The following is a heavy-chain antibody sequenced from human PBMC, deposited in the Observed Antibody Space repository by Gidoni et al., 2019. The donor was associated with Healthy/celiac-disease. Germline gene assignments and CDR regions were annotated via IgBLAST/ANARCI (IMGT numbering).Heavy chain of an antibody. CDR1: GFSLSTSGVG. Sequence: QITSKESGPTLVKPTQTLTLTCTFSGFSLSTSGVGVGWIRQPPGKALEWLALIYWDDDKRYSPSLKSRLTITKDTSKNHVVLTMTNMDPVDTATYYCAHRLVGYSSSWYYFDYWGQGTLVTVSS. CDR3: AHRLVGYSSSWYYFDY. D-gene: IGHD6-13*01. CDR2: IYWDDDK. J-gene: IGHJ4*02. V-gene: IGHV2-5*02.